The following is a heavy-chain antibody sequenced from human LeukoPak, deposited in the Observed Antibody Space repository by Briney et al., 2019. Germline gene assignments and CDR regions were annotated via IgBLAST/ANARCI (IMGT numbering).Heavy chain of an antibody. V-gene: IGHV3-66*01. J-gene: IGHJ4*02. CDR3: ARSGGRGYSYGYDY. Sequence: GGSLRLSCAASGFTVSSNYMSWVRQAPGKGLEWVSVIYSGGSTYYADSVKGRFTISRDNSKNTLYLQMNSLRAEGTAVYYCARSGGRGYSYGYDYWGQGTLVTVSS. CDR1: GFTVSSNY. D-gene: IGHD5-18*01. CDR2: IYSGGST.